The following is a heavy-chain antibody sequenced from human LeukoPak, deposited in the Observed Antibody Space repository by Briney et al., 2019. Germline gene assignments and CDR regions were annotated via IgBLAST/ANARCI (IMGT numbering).Heavy chain of an antibody. D-gene: IGHD6-6*01. J-gene: IGHJ4*02. Sequence: ASVKVSCKASGYTFTGYYIHWVRQAPGQGLEWMRWINPNSGGTNYAQKFQGRVTMTRDTSISTAYMELSRLRSDDTAVYYCARVRYSSSRLVDYWGQGTLVTVSS. CDR3: ARVRYSSSRLVDY. V-gene: IGHV1-2*02. CDR1: GYTFTGYY. CDR2: INPNSGGT.